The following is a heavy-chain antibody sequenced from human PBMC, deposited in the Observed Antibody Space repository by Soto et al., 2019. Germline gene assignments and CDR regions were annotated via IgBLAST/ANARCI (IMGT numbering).Heavy chain of an antibody. D-gene: IGHD2-2*01. Sequence: QVQLVQSGAEVKKPGSSVKVSCKASGGTFGSYAISWVRQAPGQGLEWMGGISPIPGTANYAQKFQGRVTIAADESTSTAYRELSSLRSEDTAVYYCARSQGSSTSLEIYYYYYYGMDVWGQGTTVTVSS. CDR2: ISPIPGTA. CDR1: GGTFGSYA. V-gene: IGHV1-69*01. CDR3: ARSQGSSTSLEIYYYYYYGMDV. J-gene: IGHJ6*02.